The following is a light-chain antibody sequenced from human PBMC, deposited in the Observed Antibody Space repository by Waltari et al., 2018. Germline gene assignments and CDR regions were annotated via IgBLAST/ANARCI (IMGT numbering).Light chain of an antibody. V-gene: IGKV1-12*01. CDR2: KAS. CDR1: QGISNW. J-gene: IGKJ2*03. Sequence: DIQMTQSPSSLSASVGDRVTITCRASQGISNWLAWYQQKPGKAPKLLIYKASSLQSGVPSRFGGSGSGTDFTLTISSLQPEDFAPYYCQQYNSAPYSFGQGTKVEIK. CDR3: QQYNSAPYS.